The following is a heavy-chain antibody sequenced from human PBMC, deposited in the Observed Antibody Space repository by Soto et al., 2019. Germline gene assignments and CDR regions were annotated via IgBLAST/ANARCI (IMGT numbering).Heavy chain of an antibody. D-gene: IGHD6-6*01. CDR3: ARGPTKWSSSFDY. V-gene: IGHV3-7*03. CDR2: IKQDGSEK. Sequence: GGSLRLSCAASGFTFSSYWMSWVRQAPGKGLEWVANIKQDGSEKYYVDSVKGRFTISRDNAKNSLYLQMNSLRAEDTAVYYCARGPTKWSSSFDYWGQGTLVTVSS. J-gene: IGHJ4*02. CDR1: GFTFSSYW.